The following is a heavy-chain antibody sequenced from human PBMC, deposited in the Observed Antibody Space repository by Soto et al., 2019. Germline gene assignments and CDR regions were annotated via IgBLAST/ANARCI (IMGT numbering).Heavy chain of an antibody. CDR1: GYTFTSYG. Sequence: GASVKVSCKASGYTFTSYGISWVRQAPGQGLEWMGWISAYNGNTNYAQKLQGRVTMTTDTSTSTAYMELRSLRSDDTAVYYCARDLPTCHSSGCPRGYYYYGMVGWGPATTVTVAS. CDR2: ISAYNGNT. D-gene: IGHD6-19*01. CDR3: ARDLPTCHSSGCPRGYYYYGMVG. V-gene: IGHV1-18*04. J-gene: IGHJ6*02.